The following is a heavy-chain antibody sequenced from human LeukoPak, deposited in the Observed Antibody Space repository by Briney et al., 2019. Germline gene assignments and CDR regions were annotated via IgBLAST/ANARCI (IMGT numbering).Heavy chain of an antibody. CDR3: AREGYCSSTSCYHGAFDI. J-gene: IGHJ3*02. CDR2: ISGSGGST. CDR1: GFTFSSYA. Sequence: GGSLRLSCAASGFTFSSYAMSWVRQAPGKGLEWVSAISGSGGSTYYADSVKGRFTISRDNSKNTLYLQMNSLRAEDTAVYYCAREGYCSSTSCYHGAFDIWGQGTMVTVSS. V-gene: IGHV3-23*01. D-gene: IGHD2-2*01.